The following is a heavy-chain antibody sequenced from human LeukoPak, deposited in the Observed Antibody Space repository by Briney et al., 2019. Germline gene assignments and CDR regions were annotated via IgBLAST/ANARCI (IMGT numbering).Heavy chain of an antibody. J-gene: IGHJ4*02. V-gene: IGHV3-33*01. Sequence: GRSLRLSCAASGFTFSSYGMHWVRQAPGKGLEWVAVIWYDGSNKYYADSLKGRFTISRDSSKNTLYLQMNSLRAEDTAVYYCARGPKSYGIVYYFDYWGQGTLVTVSS. CDR3: ARGPKSYGIVYYFDY. CDR2: IWYDGSNK. D-gene: IGHD1-26*01. CDR1: GFTFSSYG.